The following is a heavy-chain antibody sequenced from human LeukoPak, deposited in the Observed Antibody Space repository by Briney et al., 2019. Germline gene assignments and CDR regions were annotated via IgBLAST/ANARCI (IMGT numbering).Heavy chain of an antibody. V-gene: IGHV3-23*01. CDR3: VREGSHDCSSTSCYTFDY. CDR2: ISGSGGST. CDR1: GFTFSSYA. J-gene: IGHJ4*02. Sequence: PGGSLRLSCAASGFTFSSYAMSWVRQAAGKGLDWVSAISGSGGSTYYADSVKGRFTISRDNSKNTLYLQMNSLRAEDTAVYYCVREGSHDCSSTSCYTFDYWGQGTLVTVSS. D-gene: IGHD2-2*02.